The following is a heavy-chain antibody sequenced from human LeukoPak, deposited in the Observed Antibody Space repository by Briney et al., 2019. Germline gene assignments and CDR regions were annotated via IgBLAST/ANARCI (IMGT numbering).Heavy chain of an antibody. CDR2: INGDGSST. D-gene: IGHD3-16*01. CDR1: GFTFSSYW. CDR3: AREDQYDYVWGSPRYYFDY. Sequence: GGSLRLSCAASGFTFSSYWMHRVRQVPGKGLVWVSRINGDGSSTSYADSVKGRFTISRDNSKNTLYLQMNSLRAEDTAVYYCAREDQYDYVWGSPRYYFDYWGQGTLVTVSS. J-gene: IGHJ4*02. V-gene: IGHV3-74*01.